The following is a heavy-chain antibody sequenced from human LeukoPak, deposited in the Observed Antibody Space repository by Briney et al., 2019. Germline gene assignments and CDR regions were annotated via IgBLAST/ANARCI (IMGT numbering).Heavy chain of an antibody. D-gene: IGHD1-26*01. J-gene: IGHJ4*02. Sequence: GGSLRLSCAASGFTFSSYAMSWVRQAPGKGLEWVSVISGSGGSTYYADSVKGRFTISRDNSKNTLYLQMNSLRVEDTAVYYCAKDDVTSGSLYYLDYWGQGTMVTVSS. V-gene: IGHV3-23*01. CDR2: ISGSGGST. CDR1: GFTFSSYA. CDR3: AKDDVTSGSLYYLDY.